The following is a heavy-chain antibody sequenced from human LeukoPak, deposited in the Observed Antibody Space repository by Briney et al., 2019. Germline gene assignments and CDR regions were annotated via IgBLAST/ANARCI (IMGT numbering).Heavy chain of an antibody. J-gene: IGHJ5*02. D-gene: IGHD3-22*01. CDR3: ARDFSAYYYDRTWFDP. V-gene: IGHV1-18*01. CDR1: GYTFTSYG. Sequence: ASVKVSCKASGYTFTSYGISWVRQAPGQGLEWMGWISAYNGNTNYAQKLQGRVTMTPDTSTSKAYMEVRSLRSDDTAVYYCARDFSAYYYDRTWFDPWGQGTLVTVSS. CDR2: ISAYNGNT.